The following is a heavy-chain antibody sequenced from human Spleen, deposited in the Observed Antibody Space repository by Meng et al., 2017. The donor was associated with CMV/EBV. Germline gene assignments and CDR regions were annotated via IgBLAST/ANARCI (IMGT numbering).Heavy chain of an antibody. CDR3: ARDPYDFWSGNAGYFDY. CDR1: GFNFSNYN. CDR2: ISSSSSYI. Sequence: GESLKISCAASGFNFSNYNMHWVRQAPGKGLEWVSSISSSSSYIYYADSVKGRFTISRDNAKNSLYLQMNSLRAEDTAVYYCARDPYDFWSGNAGYFDYWGQGTLVTVSS. J-gene: IGHJ4*02. V-gene: IGHV3-21*01. D-gene: IGHD3-3*01.